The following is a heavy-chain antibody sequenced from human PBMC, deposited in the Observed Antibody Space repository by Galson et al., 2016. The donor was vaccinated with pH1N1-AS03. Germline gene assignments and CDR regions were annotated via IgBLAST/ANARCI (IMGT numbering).Heavy chain of an antibody. CDR2: IYPGDSDT. CDR3: ARDAGTDYFAH. CDR1: GYSFARYW. V-gene: IGHV5-51*01. D-gene: IGHD6-13*01. Sequence: QSGAEVKKPGESLKISCKGSGYSFARYWIGWVRQMPGKGLEWMGVIYPGDSDTRYSPSFQGLVTIPVDKTFNTAYLQWGSLEASDTAMYYCARDAGTDYFAHWGHGTLVTVPS. J-gene: IGHJ4*01.